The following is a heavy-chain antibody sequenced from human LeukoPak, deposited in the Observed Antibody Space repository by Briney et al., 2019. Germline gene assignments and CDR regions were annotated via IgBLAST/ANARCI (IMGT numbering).Heavy chain of an antibody. CDR3: ARSVGSSGSARERYYYYMDV. J-gene: IGHJ6*03. CDR1: GGSISGSSYY. V-gene: IGHV4-39*01. Sequence: KPSETLSLTCTVSGGSISGSSYYWGWIRQPPGKGLEWIGSIYYSGSTYYNPSLKSRVTISVDTSKNQFSLKLSSVTAADTAVYYCARSVGSSGSARERYYYYMDVWGKGTTVTISS. CDR2: IYYSGST. D-gene: IGHD1-26*01.